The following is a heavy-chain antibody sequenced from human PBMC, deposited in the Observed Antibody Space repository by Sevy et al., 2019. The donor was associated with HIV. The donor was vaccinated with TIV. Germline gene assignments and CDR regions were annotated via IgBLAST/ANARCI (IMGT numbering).Heavy chain of an antibody. Sequence: GGSLRLSCTTSGFTFDDYAMTWFRQPPGKGLEWVAFITRNSYEAYGGTTDYAASVKGRFIISTDDSKSIAYLQMNSLKTEDTAFYYCTRGLATADTPEYYFDYWGQGTLVTVSS. CDR1: GFTFDDYA. V-gene: IGHV3-49*03. D-gene: IGHD5-12*01. CDR2: ITRNSYEAYGGTT. CDR3: TRGLATADTPEYYFDY. J-gene: IGHJ4*02.